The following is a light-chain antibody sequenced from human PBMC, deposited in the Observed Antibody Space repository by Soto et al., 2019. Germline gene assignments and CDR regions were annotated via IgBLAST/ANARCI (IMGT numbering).Light chain of an antibody. Sequence: DIQMTQSPSTLSASVGDSVTITCRASQSISSWLAWYQQKPGKAPKLLIYDASSLESGVPSRFSGSGSGTEFTLTISSLQPDEFATYYCQHYNSYSEAVGQGTKVDIK. CDR2: DAS. CDR3: QHYNSYSEA. CDR1: QSISSW. J-gene: IGKJ1*01. V-gene: IGKV1-5*01.